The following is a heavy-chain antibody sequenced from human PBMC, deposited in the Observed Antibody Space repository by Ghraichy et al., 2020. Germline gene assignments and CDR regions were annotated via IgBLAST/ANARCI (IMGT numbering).Heavy chain of an antibody. CDR3: ANDPPSSGYAFHI. Sequence: GESLNISCAASGFTFSSYAMHWVRQAPGKGLEWVSFIWFDGSNKYYAESVKGRFTISKDNSKNTLYLQMNSLRAEDTAMYYCANDPPSSGYAFHIWGQGTMVTVSS. D-gene: IGHD3-22*01. CDR1: GFTFSSYA. CDR2: IWFDGSNK. V-gene: IGHV3-30*02. J-gene: IGHJ3*02.